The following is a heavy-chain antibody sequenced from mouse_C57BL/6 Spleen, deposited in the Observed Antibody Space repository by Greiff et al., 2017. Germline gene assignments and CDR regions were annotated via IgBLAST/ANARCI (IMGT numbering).Heavy chain of an antibody. D-gene: IGHD2-4*01. CDR3: AIYDYDAPFAY. Sequence: EVKLEESGGGLVKPGGSLKLSCAASGFTFSDYGMHWVRQAPEKGLEWVAYISSGSSTIYYADTVKGRFTISRDNAKNTLFLQMTSLRSEDTAMYYCAIYDYDAPFAYWGQGTLVTVSA. CDR1: GFTFSDYG. CDR2: ISSGSSTI. J-gene: IGHJ3*01. V-gene: IGHV5-17*01.